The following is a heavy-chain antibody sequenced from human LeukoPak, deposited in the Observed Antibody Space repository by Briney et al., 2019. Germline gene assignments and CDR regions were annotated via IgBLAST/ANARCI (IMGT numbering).Heavy chain of an antibody. D-gene: IGHD3-22*01. Sequence: ASVKVSCKASGYTFTSYGISWVRQAPGQGLERMGWISAYNGNTNYAQKLQGRVTMTTDTSTSTAYMELRSLRSDDTAVYYCAVAPLGGISSGYYGAFDIWGQGTMVTVSS. CDR1: GYTFTSYG. CDR3: AVAPLGGISSGYYGAFDI. V-gene: IGHV1-18*01. CDR2: ISAYNGNT. J-gene: IGHJ3*02.